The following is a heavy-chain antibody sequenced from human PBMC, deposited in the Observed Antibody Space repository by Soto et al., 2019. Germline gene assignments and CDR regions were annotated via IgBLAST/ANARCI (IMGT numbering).Heavy chain of an antibody. V-gene: IGHV1-18*01. CDR1: GYSFTSYG. CDR2: ISAYNGNT. J-gene: IGHJ6*02. CDR3: ARDNGFGESDV. Sequence: QVQLVQSGAEVKKPGASVKVSCKASGYSFTSYGISWVRQAPGQGLEWMGWISAYNGNTNYAQKLQGRVTMTTDTAPRTAYMERRSLGSDDTAVYSCARDNGFGESDVWGQGTTVTVSS. D-gene: IGHD3-10*01.